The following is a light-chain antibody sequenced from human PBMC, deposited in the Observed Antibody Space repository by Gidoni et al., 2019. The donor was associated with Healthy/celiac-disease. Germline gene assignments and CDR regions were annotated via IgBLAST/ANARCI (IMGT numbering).Light chain of an antibody. CDR1: QSISSY. CDR3: QQSYSTPWT. J-gene: IGKJ1*01. CDR2: AAS. Sequence: DIQMTQSPSSLSASVGDRVTITCRASQSISSYLNWYQQKPGKAPKIMIYAASIVQSGVPSRFSGSGSGTDFTLTISSLQPEDFATYYCQQSYSTPWTFGQGTKVEIK. V-gene: IGKV1-39*01.